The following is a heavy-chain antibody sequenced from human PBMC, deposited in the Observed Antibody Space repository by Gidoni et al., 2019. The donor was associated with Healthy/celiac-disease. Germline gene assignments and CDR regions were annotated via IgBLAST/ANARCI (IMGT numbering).Heavy chain of an antibody. V-gene: IGHV4-38-2*02. J-gene: IGHJ3*02. CDR2: IYHSGST. Sequence: QVQLQQSGPGLVNPAESPSLTCAVSGCSISSGYYCGWIRQPPGKGLGWIGSIYHSGSTYYNPSLKSRVTISVDTYKNQFSLKLSSVTAADTAEYYCAREGSSGWYTSDGDFDIWGQGTMVTVSS. D-gene: IGHD6-19*01. CDR3: AREGSSGWYTSDGDFDI. CDR1: GCSISSGYY.